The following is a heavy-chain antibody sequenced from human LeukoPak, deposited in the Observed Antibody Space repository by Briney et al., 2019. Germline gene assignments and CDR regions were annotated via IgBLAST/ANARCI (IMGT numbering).Heavy chain of an antibody. Sequence: SVKVSCKASGGTFSSYAISWVRQAPGQGLEWMGGNIPIFGTANYAQKFQGRVTITADESTRTAYMELSSLRSEDTAVYYCARRIGSSLRIDIWGQGTMVTVSS. V-gene: IGHV1-69*01. CDR2: NIPIFGTA. D-gene: IGHD6-13*01. J-gene: IGHJ3*02. CDR1: GGTFSSYA. CDR3: ARRIGSSLRIDI.